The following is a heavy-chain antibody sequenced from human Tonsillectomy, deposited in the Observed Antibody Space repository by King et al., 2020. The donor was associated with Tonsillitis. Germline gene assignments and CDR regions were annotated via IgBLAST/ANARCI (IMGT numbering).Heavy chain of an antibody. J-gene: IGHJ6*02. CDR1: GFSFSNCG. D-gene: IGHD3-3*01. CDR2: ICYDGSKK. CDR3: AKDVSYDFCRGYFSDSYYHGMDV. Sequence: VQLVESGGGVVQPGRSLRLSCAASGFSFSNCGMHWVRQAPGKGLEWVTVICYDGSKKYYADSVKGRFTISRDNSENTLYLQMNSLGAEDTAVYYCAKDVSYDFCRGYFSDSYYHGMDVWGQGTTVTVSS. V-gene: IGHV3-30*18.